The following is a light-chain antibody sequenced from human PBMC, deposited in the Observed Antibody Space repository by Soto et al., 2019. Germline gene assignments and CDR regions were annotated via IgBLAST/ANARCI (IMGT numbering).Light chain of an antibody. CDR3: SSYTSSSTYV. Sequence: QSAPSPPPSGSGSPGRSITISFTGTSSEVGDYNYVSWYQQHPRKAPKLMLYDVTNRPSGVSNRFSGSKSGNTASLTISGLQAEDEADYYCSSYTSSSTYVFGAGTKVTVL. CDR1: SSEVGDYNY. J-gene: IGLJ1*01. CDR2: DVT. V-gene: IGLV2-14*01.